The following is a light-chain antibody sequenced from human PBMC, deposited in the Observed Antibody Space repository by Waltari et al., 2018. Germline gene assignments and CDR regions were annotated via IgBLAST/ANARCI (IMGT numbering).Light chain of an antibody. CDR1: QTVQNY. CDR2: DTF. CDR3: QQRKNWPVT. J-gene: IGKJ4*01. V-gene: IGKV3-11*01. Sequence: TQPPASLSLSPGERATLSCRASQTVQNYLAWYQQKPGQAPRLLIYDTFARASGIPDRFSGSGSGTDFTLTISSLDPEDFAVYYCQQRKNWPVTFGGGTKV.